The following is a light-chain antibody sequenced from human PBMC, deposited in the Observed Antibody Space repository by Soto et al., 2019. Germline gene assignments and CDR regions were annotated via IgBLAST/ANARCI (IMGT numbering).Light chain of an antibody. J-gene: IGKJ1*01. V-gene: IGKV2-30*01. CDR3: MQGSYWPRT. Sequence: VMTQSPLSLPVTLGRPASISCRSSQSLLYTDGNTYLSWFQQRPGQSPRRLIYEVSNRDSGVPDRFSGSGSGTDFTLKISRVEAEDVGVYYCMQGSYWPRTFGQGTKVDIK. CDR2: EVS. CDR1: QSLLYTDGNTY.